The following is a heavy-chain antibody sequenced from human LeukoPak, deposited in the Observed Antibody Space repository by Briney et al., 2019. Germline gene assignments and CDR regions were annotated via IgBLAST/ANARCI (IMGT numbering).Heavy chain of an antibody. CDR2: ICYSGST. V-gene: IGHV4-39*01. CDR1: GGSISSSSYY. CDR3: ARQLRSGGSCYSDY. J-gene: IGHJ4*02. Sequence: PSETLSLTCTVSGGSISSSSYYWGWIRQPPGKGLEWIGSICYSGSTYYNPSLKSRVTISVDTSKNQFSLKLSSVTAADTAVYYCARQLRSGGSCYSDYWGQGTLVTVSS. D-gene: IGHD2-15*01.